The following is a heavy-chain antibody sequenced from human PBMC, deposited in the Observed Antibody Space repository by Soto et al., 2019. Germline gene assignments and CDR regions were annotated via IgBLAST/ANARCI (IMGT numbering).Heavy chain of an antibody. J-gene: IGHJ5*02. V-gene: IGHV4-30-2*01. CDR2: IYHSGST. Sequence: PSETLSLTCAVSGGSISSGGYSWSWIRQPPGKGLEWIGYIYHSGSTYYNPSLKSRVTISVDRSKNQFSLKLSSVTAADTAVYYCARGSVGTMVRGGHDWFDPWGQGTLVTVSS. D-gene: IGHD3-10*01. CDR1: GGSISSGGYS. CDR3: ARGSVGTMVRGGHDWFDP.